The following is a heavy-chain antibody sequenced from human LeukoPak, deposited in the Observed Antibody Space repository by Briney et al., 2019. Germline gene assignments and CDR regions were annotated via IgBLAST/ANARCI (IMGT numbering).Heavy chain of an antibody. CDR1: GGSISSSSYY. V-gene: IGHV4-39*01. D-gene: IGHD3-16*01. Sequence: SETLSLTCTVSGGSISSSSYYWGWIRQPPGKGLAWIGSIYYSGSTYYNPSLKSRVTISVDTSKNQFSLKLSSVTAADTAVYYCARQGGRNDYWGQGTLVTVSS. CDR2: IYYSGST. CDR3: ARQGGRNDY. J-gene: IGHJ4*02.